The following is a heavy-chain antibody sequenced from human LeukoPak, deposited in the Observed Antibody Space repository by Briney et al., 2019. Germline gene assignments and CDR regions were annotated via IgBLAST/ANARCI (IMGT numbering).Heavy chain of an antibody. CDR3: AKGLAVSTSYFDS. J-gene: IGHJ4*02. CDR1: GFTLSSYP. Sequence: PGGSLRLSCAASGFTLSSYPMSWVRQTPGKGLEWVSTIGAGGGATYYADSVKGRFTFSTDNSKNTLFLQMNSLKAEDTAVYYRAKGLAVSTSYFDSWGQGTLVTVSS. CDR2: IGAGGGAT. D-gene: IGHD6-19*01. V-gene: IGHV3-23*01.